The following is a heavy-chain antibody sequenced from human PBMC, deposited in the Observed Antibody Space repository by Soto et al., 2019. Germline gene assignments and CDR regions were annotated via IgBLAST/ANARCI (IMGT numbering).Heavy chain of an antibody. D-gene: IGHD1-26*01. V-gene: IGHV3-30*18. CDR2: MSYDGSNE. J-gene: IGHJ4*02. CDR3: AKDGRHNFDY. CDR1: GFTFSHYA. Sequence: QVQLVESGGGVVQPGRSLRLSCAASGFTFSHYAMHWVRQAPGKGLEWVALMSYDGSNEYYADSVKGRFTISRDNSKNKLYLQMNSLRAEDTAVYYCAKDGRHNFDYWGQGTLVTVSS.